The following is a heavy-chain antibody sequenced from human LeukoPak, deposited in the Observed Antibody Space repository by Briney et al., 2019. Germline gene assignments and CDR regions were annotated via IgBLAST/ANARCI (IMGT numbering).Heavy chain of an antibody. CDR2: IYTSGST. V-gene: IGHV4-61*02. Sequence: SETLSLTCTVSGGSISSGSYYWSWIRQPAGKGLEWIGRIYTSGSTNYNPSLKSRVTISVDTSKNQFSLKLSSVTAADTAVYYCAITQWLGTSDFDYWGQGTLVTVSS. J-gene: IGHJ4*02. CDR1: GGSISSGSYY. CDR3: AITQWLGTSDFDY. D-gene: IGHD6-19*01.